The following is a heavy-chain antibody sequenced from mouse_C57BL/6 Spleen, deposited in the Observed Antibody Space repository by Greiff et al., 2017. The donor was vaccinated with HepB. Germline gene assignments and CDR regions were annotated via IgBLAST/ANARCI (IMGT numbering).Heavy chain of an antibody. CDR2: IHPNSGST. D-gene: IGHD2-4*01. J-gene: IGHJ4*01. CDR3: ARRDYDGRSSAMDY. CDR1: GYTFTSYW. V-gene: IGHV1-64*01. Sequence: QVQLKQPGAELVKPGASVKLSCKASGYTFTSYWMHWVKQRPGQGLEWIGMIHPNSGSTNYNEKFKSKATLTVDKSSSTAYMQLSSLTSEDSAVYYTARRDYDGRSSAMDYWGQGTSVTVSS.